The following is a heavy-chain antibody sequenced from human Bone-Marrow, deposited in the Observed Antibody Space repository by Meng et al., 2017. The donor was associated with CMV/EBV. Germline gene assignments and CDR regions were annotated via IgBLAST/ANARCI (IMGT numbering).Heavy chain of an antibody. D-gene: IGHD3-3*01. CDR2: VSHRGST. CDR1: GGSVSSGSYY. CDR3: ARIPLKFLEPFDY. V-gene: IGHV4-39*07. J-gene: IGHJ4*02. Sequence: SETLSLTCTVSGGSVSSGSYYWSWIRQPPGKGLEWIGEVSHRGSTNYNPSLKSRVTMSVDTSKNQFSLKLTSVTAADMALYYCARIPLKFLEPFDYWGQGTLVTVS.